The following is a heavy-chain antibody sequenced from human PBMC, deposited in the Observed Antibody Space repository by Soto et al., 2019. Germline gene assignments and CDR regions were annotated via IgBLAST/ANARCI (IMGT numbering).Heavy chain of an antibody. J-gene: IGHJ4*02. CDR2: TYYRSKWYN. Sequence: SQTLSLTCAISGDSVSSNSAAWNWIRQSPSRGLEWLGRTYYRSKWYNDYAVSVKSRITINPDTSKNQFSLKLSSVTAADTAVYYCARGGGTVWGSHRFDYWGQGTLVTVSS. CDR1: GDSVSSNSAA. V-gene: IGHV6-1*01. D-gene: IGHD3-16*02. CDR3: ARGGGTVWGSHRFDY.